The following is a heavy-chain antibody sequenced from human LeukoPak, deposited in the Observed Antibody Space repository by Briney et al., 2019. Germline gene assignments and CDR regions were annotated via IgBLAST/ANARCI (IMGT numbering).Heavy chain of an antibody. V-gene: IGHV4-34*01. CDR3: AGLSVFYYYYMDV. Sequence: SETLSLTCAVYGGSFSGYYWSWIRQPPGKGLEWIGEINHSGSTNYNPSLKSRVTISVDTSKSQFSLKLSSVTAADTAVYYCAGLSVFYYYYMDVWGKGTTVTVSS. D-gene: IGHD2-8*01. CDR1: GGSFSGYY. J-gene: IGHJ6*03. CDR2: INHSGST.